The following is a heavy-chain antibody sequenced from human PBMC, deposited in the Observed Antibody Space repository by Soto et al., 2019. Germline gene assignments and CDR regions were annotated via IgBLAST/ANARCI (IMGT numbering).Heavy chain of an antibody. CDR1: GFTFSSYW. D-gene: IGHD2-2*01. CDR2: IKQDGSEK. V-gene: IGHV3-7*01. CDR3: AREGRVPAADHYFDY. J-gene: IGHJ4*02. Sequence: EVQLVESGGGLVQPGGSLRLSCAASGFTFSSYWMSWVRQAPGKGLEWVANIKQDGSEKYYVDSVKGRFTISRDNAKNSLYLQMNSLRAEDTAVYYCAREGRVPAADHYFDYWGQGTLVTVSS.